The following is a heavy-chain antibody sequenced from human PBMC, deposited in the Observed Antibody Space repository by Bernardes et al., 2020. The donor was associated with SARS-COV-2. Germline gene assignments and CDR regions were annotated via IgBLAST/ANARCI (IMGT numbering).Heavy chain of an antibody. Sequence: SETLSLTCSVSGGSISRSSYYWGWIRQPPGEGLEWIGSIGYSGSTWYNPSLKSRVTISATPSENQFSLKMRSVTAADTAVYYCARRQLGDSYCFDYWGQGTLVTVSS. D-gene: IGHD3-10*01. CDR1: GGSISRSSYY. J-gene: IGHJ4*02. CDR2: IGYSGST. V-gene: IGHV4-39*01. CDR3: ARRQLGDSYCFDY.